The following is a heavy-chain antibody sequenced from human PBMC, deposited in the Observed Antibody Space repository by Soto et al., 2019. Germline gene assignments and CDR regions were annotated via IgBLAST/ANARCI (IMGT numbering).Heavy chain of an antibody. CDR2: ISSSSSTI. CDR3: AREYSSYGPFDH. J-gene: IGHJ4*02. Sequence: PGGSMRLSCAASGFTFRSYSMNWVRQAPGKGLEWVSYISSSSSTIYYADSVKGRFTISRDNAKNSLYLQMNSLRAEDTAVYYCAREYSSYGPFDHWGQGTLFTV. CDR1: GFTFRSYS. D-gene: IGHD5-18*01. V-gene: IGHV3-48*01.